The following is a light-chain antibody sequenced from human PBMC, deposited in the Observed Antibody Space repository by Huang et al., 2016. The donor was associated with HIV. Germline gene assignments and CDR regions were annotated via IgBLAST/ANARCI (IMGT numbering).Light chain of an antibody. J-gene: IGKJ1*01. CDR1: QGITGH. Sequence: EIVLTQSPGTLSLSPGETATLSCRASQGITGHLAWYQQRLGQPPRLHIYGASTRAPKIPGRFSGIGSGTDFTLTITSLRSEDSAVYYCQQYNAWPSTWTFGQGTRMEIK. V-gene: IGKV3-15*01. CDR3: QQYNAWPSTWT. CDR2: GAS.